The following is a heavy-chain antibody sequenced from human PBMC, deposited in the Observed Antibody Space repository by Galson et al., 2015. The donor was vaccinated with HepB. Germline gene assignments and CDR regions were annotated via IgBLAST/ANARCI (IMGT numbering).Heavy chain of an antibody. CDR2: ISAYNGNT. D-gene: IGHD5-12*01. J-gene: IGHJ6*02. CDR1: GSTFTSYG. V-gene: IGHV1-18*04. Sequence: SVKVSCKASGSTFTSYGISWVRQAPGQGLEWMGWISAYNGNTNYAQKLQGRVTMTTDTSTSTAYMELRSLRSDDTAVYYCARDVPLYSDNYHYGMDVWGQGTTVTVSS. CDR3: ARDVPLYSDNYHYGMDV.